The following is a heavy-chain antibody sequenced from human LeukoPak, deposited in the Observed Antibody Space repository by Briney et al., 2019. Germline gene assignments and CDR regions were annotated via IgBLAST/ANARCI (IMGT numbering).Heavy chain of an antibody. D-gene: IGHD3-3*01. CDR1: GGSISSYY. CDR3: ARDYDFWSGSLHYYYYMDV. CDR2: IYYSGST. V-gene: IGHV4-59*08. Sequence: SQTLSLTCTVSGGSISSYYWSWIRQPPGKGLEWIGYIYYSGSTNYNPSLKSRVTISVDTSKNQFSLKLSSVTAADTAVYYCARDYDFWSGSLHYYYYMDVWGKGTTVTVSS. J-gene: IGHJ6*03.